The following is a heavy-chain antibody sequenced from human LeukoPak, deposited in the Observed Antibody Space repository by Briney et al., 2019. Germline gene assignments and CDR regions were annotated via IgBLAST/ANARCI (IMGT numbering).Heavy chain of an antibody. CDR2: FDPEDGET. CDR3: ATEGHSYYDFWSGRYFDL. CDR1: GYTLTELS. D-gene: IGHD3-3*01. V-gene: IGHV1-24*01. Sequence: ASVKVSCKVSGYTLTELSMHWVRQAPGKGLEWMGGFDPEDGETIYARKFQGRVTMTEDTSTDTAYMELSSLRSEDTAVYYCATEGHSYYDFWSGRYFDLWGRGTLVTVSS. J-gene: IGHJ2*01.